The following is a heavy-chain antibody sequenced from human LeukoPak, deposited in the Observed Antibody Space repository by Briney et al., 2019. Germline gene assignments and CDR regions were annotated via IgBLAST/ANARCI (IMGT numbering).Heavy chain of an antibody. CDR3: ARCPRSSDAFDI. V-gene: IGHV3-48*03. Sequence: GGSLRLSCAASGFTFSNYEMNWVRQAPGKGLEWVSYISGSSTYYADSVRGRFTISRDNAKNSLYLQMNSLRAEDTAVYYCARCPRSSDAFDIWGQGTMVTVSS. CDR1: GFTFSNYE. CDR2: ISGSST. J-gene: IGHJ3*02.